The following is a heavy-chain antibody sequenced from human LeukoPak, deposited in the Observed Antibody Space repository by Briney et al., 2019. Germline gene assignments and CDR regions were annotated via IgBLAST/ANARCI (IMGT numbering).Heavy chain of an antibody. J-gene: IGHJ4*02. Sequence: GGSLRLSCAASGFTFSSYSMSWVRQAPGKGLEWVSSISDDSNYVYYADSVEGRFTISRDNAKNSLYLQMNSLRAEDTAVYYCANHLACGSTSCPPFDYWGQGTLVTVSS. CDR2: ISDDSNYV. D-gene: IGHD2-2*01. V-gene: IGHV3-21*01. CDR1: GFTFSSYS. CDR3: ANHLACGSTSCPPFDY.